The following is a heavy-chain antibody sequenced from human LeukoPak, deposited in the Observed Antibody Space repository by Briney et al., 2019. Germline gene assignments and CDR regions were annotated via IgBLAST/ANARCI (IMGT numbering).Heavy chain of an antibody. V-gene: IGHV3-15*01. D-gene: IGHD3-22*01. CDR2: IKSKTDGGTT. CDR1: GFTFSNAW. J-gene: IGHJ4*02. CDR3: TTAFYYDSSGYR. Sequence: GGSLRLSCAASGFTFSNAWMGWVRQAPGKGLEWVGRIKSKTDGGTTDYAAPVKGRFTISRDDSKNTLYLQMNSLKTEDTAVYYCTTAFYYDSSGYRGGQGTLVTVST.